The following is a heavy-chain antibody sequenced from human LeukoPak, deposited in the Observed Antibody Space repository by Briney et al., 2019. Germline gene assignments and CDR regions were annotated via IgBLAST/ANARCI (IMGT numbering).Heavy chain of an antibody. V-gene: IGHV4-34*01. CDR1: GGSFSGYY. CDR2: INHSGST. D-gene: IGHD3-22*01. CDR3: ARGYDSSGSRWYYFDY. J-gene: IGHJ4*02. Sequence: SETLSLTCAVYGGSFSGYYWSWIRQPPGKGLEWIGEINHSGSTNYNPSPKSRVTISVDTSKNQFSLKLSSVTAADTAVYYCARGYDSSGSRWYYFDYWGQGTLVTVSS.